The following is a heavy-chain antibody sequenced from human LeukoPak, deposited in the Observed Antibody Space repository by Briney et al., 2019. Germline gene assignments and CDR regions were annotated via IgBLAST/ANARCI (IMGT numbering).Heavy chain of an antibody. Sequence: PSETLSLTCTVSGGSISSYYWCWIRQPPGKGLEWIGYIYYSGSTNSNPSLKSRVTISVDTSKNQFSLKLSSVTAADTAVYYCASEGAVAGRGFDYWGQGTLVTVSS. CDR3: ASEGAVAGRGFDY. V-gene: IGHV4-59*08. CDR2: IYYSGST. J-gene: IGHJ4*02. CDR1: GGSISSYY. D-gene: IGHD6-19*01.